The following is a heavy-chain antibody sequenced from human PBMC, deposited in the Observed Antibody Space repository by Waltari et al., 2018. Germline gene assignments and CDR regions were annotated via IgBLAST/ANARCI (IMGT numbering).Heavy chain of an antibody. CDR2: IYYKGAT. D-gene: IGHD1-26*01. CDR3: AREARVGASASGGY. Sequence: QLQLQKSGPGLVKPSETLSLTCTVSGGSISTSNYYWGWVRQPPGKGLEWIATIYYKGATQNNPSLKSRGSISIGTSKNQFSRNRTSVTAADRAVDYCAREARVGASASGGYWGQGTLVTVSS. V-gene: IGHV4-39*07. CDR1: GGSISTSNYY. J-gene: IGHJ4*02.